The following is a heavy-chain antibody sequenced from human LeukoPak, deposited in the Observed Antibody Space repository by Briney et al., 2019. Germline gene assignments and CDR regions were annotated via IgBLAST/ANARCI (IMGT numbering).Heavy chain of an antibody. V-gene: IGHV1-69*06. CDR2: IIPIFGTA. CDR1: RGTFTSYA. CDR3: ARDPVVVAATGTDY. D-gene: IGHD2-15*01. Sequence: SLKVSCKDSRGTFTSYAISCGPPAPEQRVECMGRIIPIFGTANYAQKFQGRVTITEDKSTSTAYMELSSLRTEDTAVYYCARDPVVVAATGTDYWGQGTLVTVSS. J-gene: IGHJ4*02.